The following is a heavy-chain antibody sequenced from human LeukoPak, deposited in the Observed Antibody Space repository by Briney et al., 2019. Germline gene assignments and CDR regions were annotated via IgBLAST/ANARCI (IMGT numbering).Heavy chain of an antibody. CDR2: IYTSGST. CDR1: GGSFSGYY. V-gene: IGHV4-4*07. Sequence: SETLSLTCAVYGGSFSGYYWSWIRQPAGKGLEWIGRIYTSGSTNYNPSLKSRVTMSVDTSKNQFSLKLSSVTAADTAVYYCARDPGSMVRGVTTYFDYWGQGTLVTASS. D-gene: IGHD3-10*01. J-gene: IGHJ4*02. CDR3: ARDPGSMVRGVTTYFDY.